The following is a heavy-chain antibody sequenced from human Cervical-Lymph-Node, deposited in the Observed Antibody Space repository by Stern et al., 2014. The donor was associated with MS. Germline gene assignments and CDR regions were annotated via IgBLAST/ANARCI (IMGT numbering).Heavy chain of an antibody. Sequence: EVQLEESGGGLVQPGRSLRLSCAASGFTFDDYAMHWVRQAPGKGLEWVSGISWNSGSIGYADSVKGRFTISRDNAKNSLYLQMNSLRAEDTALYYCAKDIKSYYDSSVYDYWGQGTLVTVSS. CDR2: ISWNSGSI. V-gene: IGHV3-9*01. CDR1: GFTFDDYA. D-gene: IGHD3-22*01. CDR3: AKDIKSYYDSSVYDY. J-gene: IGHJ4*02.